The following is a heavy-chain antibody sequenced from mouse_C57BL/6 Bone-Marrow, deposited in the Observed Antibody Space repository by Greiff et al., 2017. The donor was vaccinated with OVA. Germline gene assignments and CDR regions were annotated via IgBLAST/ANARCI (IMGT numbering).Heavy chain of an antibody. D-gene: IGHD1-1*01. CDR3: ARDYGFDD. J-gene: IGHJ2*01. CDR2: IDPNSGGT. V-gene: IGHV1-72*01. CDR1: GYTFTSYW. Sequence: QVHVKQPGAELVKPGASVKLSCKASGYTFTSYWMHWVKQRPGRGLEWIGRIDPNSGGTKYNEKFKSKATLTGDKPSSTAYMQLSSLTSEDCAIYDSARDYGFDDWGKGTTLTVSS.